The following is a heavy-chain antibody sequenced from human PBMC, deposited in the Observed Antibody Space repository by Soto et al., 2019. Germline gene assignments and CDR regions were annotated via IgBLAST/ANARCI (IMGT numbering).Heavy chain of an antibody. Sequence: QVQLQPWGAGLLKPSETLSLTCAVYGGSVSSGSYYWSWIRQPPGKGLEWIGEMRHSGGSHFNPSLKSRVTISVDTSKNQFSLKMSSVTAADTALYYCARVERGTATTVVDAFDIWGPGTMVTVSS. CDR3: ARVERGTATTVVDAFDI. D-gene: IGHD1-1*01. J-gene: IGHJ3*02. CDR1: GGSVSSGSYY. V-gene: IGHV4-34*01. CDR2: MRHSGGS.